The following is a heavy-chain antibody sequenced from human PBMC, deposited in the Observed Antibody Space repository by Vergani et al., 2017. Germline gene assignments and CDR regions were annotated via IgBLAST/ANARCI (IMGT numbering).Heavy chain of an antibody. V-gene: IGHV3-30-3*01. CDR3: VRDRGLCAGGRCYTEAWDY. Sequence: VQLVESGGRVVWPGGSLRLSCVVSGFALNRHAMYWVRQAPGKGLEWVVGISFDGTNEYYPDLVKGRFTISRDIAKNTLYLQVRSLRLEDTGVYHCVRDRGLCAGGRCYTEAWDYWGQGTPVTVSS. J-gene: IGHJ4*02. CDR1: GFALNRHA. CDR2: ISFDGTNE. D-gene: IGHD2-2*02.